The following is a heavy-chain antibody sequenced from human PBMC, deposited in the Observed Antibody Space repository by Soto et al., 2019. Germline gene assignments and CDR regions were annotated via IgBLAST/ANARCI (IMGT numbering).Heavy chain of an antibody. V-gene: IGHV4-31*03. J-gene: IGHJ6*01. CDR1: GGSISSGGYY. Sequence: SETLSLTCTVSGGSISSGGYYWSWIRQHPGKGLEWIGYIYYSGSTYYNPSLKSRVTISVDTSKNQFSLKLSSVTAADTAVFYXXRDVXXXXXXXXXXXXGXXTTVX. CDR2: IYYSGST. CDR3: XRDVXXXXXXXXXXX.